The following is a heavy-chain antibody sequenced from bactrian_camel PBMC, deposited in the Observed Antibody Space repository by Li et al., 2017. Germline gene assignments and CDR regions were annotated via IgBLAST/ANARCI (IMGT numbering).Heavy chain of an antibody. CDR2: ISSRDGGT. CDR3: AEGRGSRGEHCYSLND. CDR1: GSTYTGSC. D-gene: IGHD6*01. V-gene: IGHV3-3*01. J-gene: IGHJ4*01. Sequence: HVQLVESGGGSVQAGGSLRLSRQTSGSTYTGSCMGWFRQGPGKEREGVAAISSRDGGTHYADSVKGRFTISQDSARNTVYLQMNNLQPEDTATYYCAEGRGSRGEHCYSLNDWGQGTQVTVS.